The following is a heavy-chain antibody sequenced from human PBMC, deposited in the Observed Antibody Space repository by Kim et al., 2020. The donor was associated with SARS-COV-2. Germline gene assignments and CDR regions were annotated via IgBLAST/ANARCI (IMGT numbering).Heavy chain of an antibody. CDR1: GFTFSDYY. CDR2: ISSSSYT. D-gene: IGHD3-16*02. J-gene: IGHJ6*02. Sequence: GGSLRLSCAASGFTFSDYYMSWIRQAPGKGLEWVSYISSSSYTNYADSVKGRFTISRDNAKNSLYLQMNSPRAEDTAVYYCARVGYDYVWGSYRDYFYYYGMDVWGQGTTVTVSS. CDR3: ARVGYDYVWGSYRDYFYYYGMDV. V-gene: IGHV3-11*05.